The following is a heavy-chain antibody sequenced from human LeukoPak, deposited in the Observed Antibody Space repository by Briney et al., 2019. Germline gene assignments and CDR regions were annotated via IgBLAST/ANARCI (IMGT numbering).Heavy chain of an antibody. CDR3: ASPFAPYYDFWSGYPQGFDP. CDR2: IYYSGST. D-gene: IGHD3-3*01. CDR1: GGSISSSSYY. J-gene: IGHJ5*02. V-gene: IGHV4-39*01. Sequence: SETLSLTCTVSGGSISSSSYYWGWIRPPPGKGLEWIGSIYYSGSTYYNPSLKSRVTISVDTSKNQFSLKLSSVTAADTAVYYCASPFAPYYDFWSGYPQGFDPWGQGTLVTVSS.